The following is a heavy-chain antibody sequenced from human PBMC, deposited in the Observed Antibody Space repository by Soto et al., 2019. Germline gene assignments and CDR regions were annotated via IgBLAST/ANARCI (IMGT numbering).Heavy chain of an antibody. Sequence: ASVKVSCKASGYTFNSYDINWVRQATGQGLEWMGWMNPNSGNTGYAQKFQGRVTMTRNTSISTAYMELSSLRSEDTAVYYCARIIGAVAATHAFDIWGQGTMVTVSS. CDR3: ARIIGAVAATHAFDI. CDR1: GYTFNSYD. CDR2: MNPNSGNT. J-gene: IGHJ3*02. V-gene: IGHV1-8*01. D-gene: IGHD6-19*01.